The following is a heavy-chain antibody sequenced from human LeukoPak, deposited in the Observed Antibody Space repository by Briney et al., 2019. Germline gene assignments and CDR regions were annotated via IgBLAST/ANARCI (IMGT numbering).Heavy chain of an antibody. CDR1: GFTFSGFH. Sequence: GGSLRLSCSTSGFTFSGFHMSWLRQAPGMGLEHVAWISSLDSTTYYADSVVGRFTISRDSDKDLLYLQMDSLREDDTAVYYCAKATHAGIFDSWGQGTLVTVSS. CDR3: AKATHAGIFDS. J-gene: IGHJ4*02. CDR2: ISSLDSTT. V-gene: IGHV3-48*02.